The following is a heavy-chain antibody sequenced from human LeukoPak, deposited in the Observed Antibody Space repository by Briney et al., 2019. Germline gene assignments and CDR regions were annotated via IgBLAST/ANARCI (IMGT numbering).Heavy chain of an antibody. J-gene: IGHJ4*02. CDR1: GGSFSGYY. D-gene: IGHD5-18*01. V-gene: IGHV4-34*01. CDR2: INHSGST. CDR3: ARGFNTAMVTR. Sequence: PSETLSLTCAVYGGSFSGYYWSWIRQPPGKGLEWIGEINHSGSTNYNPSLKSRVTISVDTSKNQFCLKLSSVTAADTAVYYCARGFNTAMVTRWGQGTLVTVSS.